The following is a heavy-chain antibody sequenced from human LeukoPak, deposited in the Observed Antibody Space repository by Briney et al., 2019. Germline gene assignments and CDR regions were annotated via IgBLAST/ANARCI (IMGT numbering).Heavy chain of an antibody. CDR1: GYSFTSYW. Sequence: GESLKISCKGSGYSFTSYWIGWVRQMPGKGLEWMGIIYPGDSDTRYSPSFQGQVTISADKSISTAHLQWSSLKASDTAMYYCARQSTNYYYGMDVWGQGTTVTVSS. CDR3: ARQSTNYYYGMDV. D-gene: IGHD5/OR15-5a*01. J-gene: IGHJ6*02. CDR2: IYPGDSDT. V-gene: IGHV5-51*01.